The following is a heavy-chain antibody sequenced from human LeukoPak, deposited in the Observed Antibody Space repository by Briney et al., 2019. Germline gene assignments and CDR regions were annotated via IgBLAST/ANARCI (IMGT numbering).Heavy chain of an antibody. CDR1: GGSFSAYY. D-gene: IGHD3-10*01. CDR2: INHSGST. J-gene: IGHJ4*02. CDR3: ARQRRRVYGSGSQHFDY. Sequence: SETLSLTCAVYGGSFSAYYWSWIRQPPGKGLEWIGEINHSGSTNYNPSLKSRVTISVDTSKNQFSLKLSSVTAADTAVYYCARQRRRVYGSGSQHFDYWGQGTLVTVSS. V-gene: IGHV4-34*01.